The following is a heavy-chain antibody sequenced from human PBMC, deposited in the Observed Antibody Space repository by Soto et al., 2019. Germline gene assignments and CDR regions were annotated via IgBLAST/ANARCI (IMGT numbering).Heavy chain of an antibody. CDR2: INQGGTDT. V-gene: IGHV3-7*05. D-gene: IGHD3-22*01. Sequence: PGGSLRLSCAASGFALTNYWMTWVRQAPGKGLEWVSDINQGGTDTYYLDSVKGRFTISRDNSKNTLYLQMNSLRAEDTAVYYCARTMIVDDAFDIWGQGTMVTVSS. J-gene: IGHJ3*02. CDR1: GFALTNYW. CDR3: ARTMIVDDAFDI.